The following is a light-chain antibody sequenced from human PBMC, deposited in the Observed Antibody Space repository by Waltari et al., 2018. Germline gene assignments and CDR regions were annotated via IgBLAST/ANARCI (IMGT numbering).Light chain of an antibody. J-gene: IGKJ4*01. CDR3: QQYTTRPLT. Sequence: EIVMTQSPGTLSVSPGEGAPLPCRASQSVSSKVAWYQQRPGQAPRLLIFGASTRATGIPARFSGSESGTEFTLTISSLQSEDSGVYFCQQYTTRPLTFGGGTKVEI. CDR1: QSVSSK. V-gene: IGKV3-15*01. CDR2: GAS.